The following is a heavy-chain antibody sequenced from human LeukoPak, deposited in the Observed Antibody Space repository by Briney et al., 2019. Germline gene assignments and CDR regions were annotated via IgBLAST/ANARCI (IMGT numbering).Heavy chain of an antibody. Sequence: GESLKISCKGSGYSFTSYWIGWVRQLPGKGLEWMGIIYPGDSDTRYSPSFQGQVTISADKSISTAYLQWSSLKASDTAMYYCARQIAAAGTVNWFDPWGQGTLVTVSS. D-gene: IGHD6-13*01. CDR3: ARQIAAAGTVNWFDP. CDR1: GYSFTSYW. CDR2: IYPGDSDT. J-gene: IGHJ5*02. V-gene: IGHV5-51*01.